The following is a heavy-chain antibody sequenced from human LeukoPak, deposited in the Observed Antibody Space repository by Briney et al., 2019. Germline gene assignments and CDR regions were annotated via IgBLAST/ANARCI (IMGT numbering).Heavy chain of an antibody. CDR1: GFTFDDYA. D-gene: IGHD2-15*01. J-gene: IGHJ6*02. Sequence: GRSLRLSCAASGFTFDDYAMHWVRQAPGKSLEWVSGISWNSGSIGYADSVKGRFTISRDNAKNSLYLQMNSLRAEDTALYYCAKGDNYYYYYGMDVWGQGTTVTVSS. CDR2: ISWNSGSI. CDR3: AKGDNYYYYYGMDV. V-gene: IGHV3-9*01.